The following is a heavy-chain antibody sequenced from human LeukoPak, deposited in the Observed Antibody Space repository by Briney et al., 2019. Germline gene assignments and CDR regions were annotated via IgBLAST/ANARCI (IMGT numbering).Heavy chain of an antibody. CDR2: MNSGGET. CDR3: ARGGSMVRGVL. V-gene: IGHV3-53*01. J-gene: IGHJ4*02. D-gene: IGHD3-10*01. CDR1: GFTVSSDL. Sequence: GGSLRLSCVVSGFTVSSDLMNWVRQAPGKGLEWVSAMNSGGETYYADSVRGRFIISRDKSRNTLYLQMNSLRVDDTAVYYCARGGSMVRGVLWGQGTLVTISS.